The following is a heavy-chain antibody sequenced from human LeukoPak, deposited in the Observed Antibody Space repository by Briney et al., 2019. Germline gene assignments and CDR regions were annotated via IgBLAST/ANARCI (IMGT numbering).Heavy chain of an antibody. V-gene: IGHV1-18*01. J-gene: IGHJ4*02. CDR2: ISAYNGNT. Sequence: GASVKVSCKASGYTFTSYGISWVRQAPGQGLEWMGWISAYNGNTNYAQKLQGRVTMTTDTSTSTAYMELRSLRSDDTAVYYCARVFLGFDYGDYVLDYWGQGTLVTVSS. CDR1: GYTFTSYG. CDR3: ARVFLGFDYGDYVLDY. D-gene: IGHD4-17*01.